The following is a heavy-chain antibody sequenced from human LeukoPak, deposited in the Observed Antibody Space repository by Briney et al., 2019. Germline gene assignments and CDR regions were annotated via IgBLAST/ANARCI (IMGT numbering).Heavy chain of an antibody. CDR3: AREFRFGDTTTNN. J-gene: IGHJ4*02. V-gene: IGHV3-21*01. Sequence: GGSLRLSCAASGFTFSSYSMNWVRQAPGKGLEWVSSISSSSSYIYYADSVKGRFTISRDNAKNSLYLQMNSLGAEDTAVYYCAREFRFGDTTTNNWGQGTLVTVSS. D-gene: IGHD3-10*01. CDR2: ISSSSSYI. CDR1: GFTFSSYS.